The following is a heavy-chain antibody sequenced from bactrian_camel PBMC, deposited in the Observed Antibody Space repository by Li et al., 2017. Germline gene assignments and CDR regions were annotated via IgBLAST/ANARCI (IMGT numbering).Heavy chain of an antibody. CDR3: TARYEFGLGACRGVGGLGF. CDR2: IDRNGYP. V-gene: IGHV3S55*01. D-gene: IGHD1*01. J-gene: IGHJ6*01. Sequence: VQLVESGGGSVQAGGSLTLSCQASGYTYGSHCMGWFRQPPGKEREGVAAIDRNGYPTYTYAVKDRFTISKDNVKNTLYLEMNSLTPGDTAMYYCTARYEFGLGACRGVGGLGFWGQGTQVTVS. CDR1: GYTYGSHC.